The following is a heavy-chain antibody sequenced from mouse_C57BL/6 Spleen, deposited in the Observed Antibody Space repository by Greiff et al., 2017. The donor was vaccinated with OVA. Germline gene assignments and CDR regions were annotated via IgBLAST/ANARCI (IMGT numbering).Heavy chain of an antibody. CDR1: GYAFTNYL. D-gene: IGHD2-1*01. V-gene: IGHV1-54*01. CDR2: INPGSGGT. CDR3: ARYGNYVDYAMDY. J-gene: IGHJ4*01. Sequence: QVQLQQSGAELVRPGPSVKVSCKASGYAFTNYLIEWVKQRPGQGLEWIGVINPGSGGTNYNEKFKGKATLTADKSSSTAYMQLSSLTSEDSAVYFCARYGNYVDYAMDYWGQGTSVTVSS.